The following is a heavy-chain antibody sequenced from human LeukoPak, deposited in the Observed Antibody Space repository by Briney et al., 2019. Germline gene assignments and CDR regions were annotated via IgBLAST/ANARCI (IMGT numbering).Heavy chain of an antibody. CDR3: VRVYYDTNGYLYLDY. J-gene: IGHJ4*02. CDR1: GFTFSSYS. V-gene: IGHV3-48*01. Sequence: GGSLRLSCAASGFTFSSYSMNWVRQAPGKGLEWISYISRSSTPVYYADSLKGRFTISRDNAKNSLYLQMNSLRAEDTAVYYCVRVYYDTNGYLYLDYWGQGTLVTVSS. D-gene: IGHD3-22*01. CDR2: ISRSSTPV.